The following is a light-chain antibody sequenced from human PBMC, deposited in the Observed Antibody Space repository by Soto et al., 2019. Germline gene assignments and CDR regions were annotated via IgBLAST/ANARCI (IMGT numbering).Light chain of an antibody. CDR2: EVS. V-gene: IGLV2-23*02. CDR3: CSYGGTITVL. CDR1: SGDVGSYNL. Sequence: QSVLTQPASVSGSPGQSITISCTGTSGDVGSYNLVSWYQQHPGKAPKVMIYEVSKRPSGVSNRFSGSKSGNTASLTISGLQTEDEADYYCCSYGGTITVLFGGGTKLTVL. J-gene: IGLJ2*01.